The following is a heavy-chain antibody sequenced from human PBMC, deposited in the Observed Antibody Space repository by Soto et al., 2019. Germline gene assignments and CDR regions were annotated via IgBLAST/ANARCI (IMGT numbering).Heavy chain of an antibody. V-gene: IGHV1-69*13. CDR2: IIPIFGTA. J-gene: IGHJ6*02. CDR1: GGTFSSYA. D-gene: IGHD3-3*01. CDR3: ARGSITIFGVVTYYYYYGTDV. Sequence: SVKVSCKASGGTFSSYAISWVRQAPGQGLEWMGGIIPIFGTANYAQKFQGRVTITADESTSTAYMELSSLRSEDTAVYYCARGSITIFGVVTYYYYYGTDVWGQGTTVTVSS.